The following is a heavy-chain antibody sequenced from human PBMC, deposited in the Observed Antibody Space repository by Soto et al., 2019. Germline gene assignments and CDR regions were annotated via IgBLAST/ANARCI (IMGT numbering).Heavy chain of an antibody. CDR3: TTDAEWGI. V-gene: IGHV3-15*07. Sequence: GGSLRLSCAVSGLTFSNAWMNWVRQAPGKGLEWVGRIKSKNDGGATEYNTPVKDRFTISRDDSRDTLYLQMNSLKIEDSGVYYCTTDAEWGIWGQGTMVTVSS. CDR1: GLTFSNAW. CDR2: IKSKNDGGAT. J-gene: IGHJ3*02. D-gene: IGHD2-8*01.